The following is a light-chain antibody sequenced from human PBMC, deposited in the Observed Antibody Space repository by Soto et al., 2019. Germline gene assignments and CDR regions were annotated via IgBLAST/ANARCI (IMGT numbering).Light chain of an antibody. J-gene: IGKJ1*01. V-gene: IGKV3-15*01. CDR1: RSVSTN. CDR2: RAS. Sequence: ETLMTQSPATLSLSPGERATLSCRTSRSVSTNLAWYQQTHGQPPRLLIYRASTRATGIPARFSGSGSGTEFTLTISRLQSEDFEVYYCQQYQNWPPTFGQGTKVDIK. CDR3: QQYQNWPPT.